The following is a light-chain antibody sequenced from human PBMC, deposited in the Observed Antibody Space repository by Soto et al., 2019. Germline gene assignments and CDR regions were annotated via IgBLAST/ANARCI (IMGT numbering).Light chain of an antibody. CDR2: KIS. Sequence: LLTQTPLSLSITPGEPASISCRSSRSLLHSNGNTYLNWFQQRPGQSPRRLIYKISNRDSGVPDRSSGSGSGTYFTLQISRVEAEDVGIYYCMQGTHWPLTFGQGTRLEIK. CDR3: MQGTHWPLT. V-gene: IGKV2-30*02. J-gene: IGKJ5*01. CDR1: RSLLHSNGNTY.